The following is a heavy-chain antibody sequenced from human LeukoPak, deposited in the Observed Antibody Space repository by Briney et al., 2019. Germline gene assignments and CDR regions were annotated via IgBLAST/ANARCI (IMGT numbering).Heavy chain of an antibody. D-gene: IGHD3-10*01. CDR1: GFTVSSNY. CDR3: ARGSDGSGGYGAFDI. Sequence: GGSLRLSCAASGFTVSSNYMSWVRQAPGKGLEWVSVIYSGGSTYYADSVKGRFTISRDNSKNTLYLQMNSLRAEDTAVYYCARGSDGSGGYGAFDIWGQGTMVTVSS. J-gene: IGHJ3*02. V-gene: IGHV3-66*01. CDR2: IYSGGST.